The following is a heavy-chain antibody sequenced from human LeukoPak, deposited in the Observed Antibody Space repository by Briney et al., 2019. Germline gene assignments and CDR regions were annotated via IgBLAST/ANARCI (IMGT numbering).Heavy chain of an antibody. CDR2: IYYSGST. V-gene: IGHV4-59*01. CDR3: ARGLTEFGGGDDAFDI. Sequence: KPSETLSLTCTVSGGSISSYYWSWFRQPPGKGLEWIGYIYYSGSTNYNPSLHTRITISVDTSRTRVSLQLTSVTAADTAFYYCARGLTEFGGGDDAFDIWGQGTMVTVAS. CDR1: GGSISSYY. D-gene: IGHD3-10*01. J-gene: IGHJ3*02.